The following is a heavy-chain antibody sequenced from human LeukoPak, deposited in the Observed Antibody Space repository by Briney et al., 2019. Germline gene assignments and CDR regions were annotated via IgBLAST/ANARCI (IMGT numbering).Heavy chain of an antibody. CDR2: ISDSSDYR. CDR3: AKLGYSTPGGY. Sequence: PGGSLRLSCAASGFTFSRYGMHWVRQAPGKGLEWVSIISDSSDYRNYADSVKGRFTISRDNSKDTLYLQMNSLRAEDTAVYYCAKLGYSTPGGYWGQGTLVTVSS. J-gene: IGHJ4*02. V-gene: IGHV3-NL1*01. D-gene: IGHD5-18*01. CDR1: GFTFSRYG.